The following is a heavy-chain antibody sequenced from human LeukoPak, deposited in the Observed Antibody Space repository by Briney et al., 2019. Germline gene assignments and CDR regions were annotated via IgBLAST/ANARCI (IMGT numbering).Heavy chain of an antibody. CDR1: GGSISSYY. V-gene: IGHV4-59*01. CDR3: ARDVSVAATGSWFDP. CDR2: IYYSGST. J-gene: IGHJ5*02. D-gene: IGHD2-15*01. Sequence: SETLSLTCTVSGGSISSYYWSWIRQPPGKGLEWIGYIYYSGSTNYNPSLKSRVTISVDTSKNQFSLKLSSVTAADTAVYYCARDVSVAATGSWFDPWGQGTLVTVSS.